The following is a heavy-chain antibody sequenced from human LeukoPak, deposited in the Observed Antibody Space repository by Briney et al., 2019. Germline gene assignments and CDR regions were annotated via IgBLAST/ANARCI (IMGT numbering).Heavy chain of an antibody. CDR2: ISAYNGKT. V-gene: IGHV1-18*01. J-gene: IGHJ4*02. CDR1: GYTFTSCG. CDR3: ARDGKQQLGFDY. D-gene: IGHD6-13*01. Sequence: ASVKVSFKASGYTFTSCGISWVRQPPGQGLEWMGWISAYNGKTNHAQNFQGRVTMTTDTSTSTAYMELRSLRSDDTAVYYCARDGKQQLGFDYWGQGTLVTVSS.